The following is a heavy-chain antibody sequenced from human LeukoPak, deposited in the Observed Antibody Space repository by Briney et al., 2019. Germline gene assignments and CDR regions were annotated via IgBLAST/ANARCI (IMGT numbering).Heavy chain of an antibody. CDR3: ARDHIGDY. CDR2: IKQDGSEK. J-gene: IGHJ4*02. CDR1: GFTFSTYW. V-gene: IGHV3-7*01. D-gene: IGHD5-12*01. Sequence: PGGSLRLSCAASGFTFSTYWMSWVRQAPGKGLEWVANIKQDGSEKHYVDSVKDRFTISRDNAKNTLYLQMNSLRGEDTAVYYCARDHIGDYWGQGTLVTVSS.